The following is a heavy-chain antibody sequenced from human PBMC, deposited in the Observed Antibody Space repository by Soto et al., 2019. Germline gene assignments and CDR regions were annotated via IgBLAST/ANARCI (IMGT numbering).Heavy chain of an antibody. CDR2: IKQDGSER. CDR3: AREGELVVVAATPIHYSGVYA. CDR1: RFTFSNYW. Sequence: EVQLVESGGGLVQAGGSLRLSCAASRFTFSNYWMSWVRQAPGKGLEWVANIKQDGSERYYVDSVKGRFTISRDNAKNSLFLQMNNLRAEDTAVYYCAREGELVVVAATPIHYSGVYAWGQGTTVTVS. D-gene: IGHD2-15*01. J-gene: IGHJ6*02. V-gene: IGHV3-7*03.